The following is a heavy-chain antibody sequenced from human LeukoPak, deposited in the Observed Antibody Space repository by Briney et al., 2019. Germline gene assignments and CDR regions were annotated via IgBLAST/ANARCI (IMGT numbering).Heavy chain of an antibody. CDR3: ARGDYDSSGYDY. CDR2: IYHSGST. CDR1: GYSISSGYY. Sequence: KSSETLSLTCTVSGYSISSGYYWGWIRQPPGKGLEWIGSIYHSGSTYYNPSLKSRVTISVDTSKNQFSLKLSSVTAADTAVYYCARGDYDSSGYDYWGQGTLVTVSS. V-gene: IGHV4-38-2*02. J-gene: IGHJ4*02. D-gene: IGHD3-22*01.